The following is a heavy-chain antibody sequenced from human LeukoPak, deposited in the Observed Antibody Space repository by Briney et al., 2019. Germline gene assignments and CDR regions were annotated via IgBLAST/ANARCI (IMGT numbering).Heavy chain of an antibody. J-gene: IGHJ5*02. CDR3: ASGRAMVRGVIAGWFDP. CDR1: GGTFSGYA. CDR2: IIPIFGTA. V-gene: IGHV1-69*05. D-gene: IGHD3-10*01. Sequence: ASVKVSCKASGGTFSGYAISWVRQAPGQGLEWMGGIIPIFGTASYAQKFQGRVTITTDESTSTAYMELSRLRSEDTAVYYCASGRAMVRGVIAGWFDPWGQGTLVTVSS.